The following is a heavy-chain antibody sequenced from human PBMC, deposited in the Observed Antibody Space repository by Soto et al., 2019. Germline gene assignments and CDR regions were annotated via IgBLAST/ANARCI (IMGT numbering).Heavy chain of an antibody. CDR3: ARVLGGNPNFYYFDY. Sequence: SETLSLTCTVSGGSISSYYWSWIRQPPGKGLEWIGYIYYSGSTNYNPSLKSRVTISVDTSKNQFSLKLSSVTAADTALYYCARVLGGNPNFYYFDYWGQGTLVTVSS. V-gene: IGHV4-59*01. CDR1: GGSISSYY. D-gene: IGHD1-26*01. CDR2: IYYSGST. J-gene: IGHJ4*02.